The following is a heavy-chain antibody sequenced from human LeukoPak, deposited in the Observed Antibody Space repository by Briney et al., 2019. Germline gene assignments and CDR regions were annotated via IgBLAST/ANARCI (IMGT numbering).Heavy chain of an antibody. Sequence: ASVTVSFKSSGYTFTSYYMHWVRQAPGQGLAWMGIINPSGGSTSYAQKFQGRVTMTRDTSTSTVYMELSSLRSDDTAVYYCARGYASGNDAEYFQHWGQGTLVTVSS. CDR3: ARGYASGNDAEYFQH. CDR1: GYTFTSYY. V-gene: IGHV1-46*01. D-gene: IGHD3-10*01. CDR2: INPSGGST. J-gene: IGHJ1*01.